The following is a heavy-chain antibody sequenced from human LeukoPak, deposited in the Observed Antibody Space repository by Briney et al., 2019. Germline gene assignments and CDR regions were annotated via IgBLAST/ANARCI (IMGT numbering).Heavy chain of an antibody. V-gene: IGHV7-4-1*02. CDR1: GYTFTSYA. Sequence: APVKVSCKASGYTFTSYAMNWVRQAPGQGLEWMGWINTNTGNPTYTQGFTGRYVFSLDTSVSTAYLQISSLKAEDTAVYYCARGYCSGGSCYSLDYWGQGTLVTVSS. CDR3: ARGYCSGGSCYSLDY. D-gene: IGHD2-15*01. J-gene: IGHJ4*02. CDR2: INTNTGNP.